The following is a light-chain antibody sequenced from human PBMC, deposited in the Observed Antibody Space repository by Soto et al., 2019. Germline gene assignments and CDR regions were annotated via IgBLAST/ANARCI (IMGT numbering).Light chain of an antibody. CDR2: GAS. CDR1: QSVSSN. CDR3: QQYDNWPCT. Sequence: EIVVTQSPATLSVSPGERATLSCRASQSVSSNLAWYQQKPGQAPRLLINGASTRATGIPARFSGSGSGTEFSLTISSLQSEDFAVYYCQQYDNWPCTFGQGTKVDIK. V-gene: IGKV3-15*01. J-gene: IGKJ2*02.